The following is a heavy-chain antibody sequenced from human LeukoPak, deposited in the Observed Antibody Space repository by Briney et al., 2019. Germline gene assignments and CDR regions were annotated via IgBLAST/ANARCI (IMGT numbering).Heavy chain of an antibody. CDR1: GGSFSGYY. D-gene: IGHD2-2*01. CDR2: INHSGST. J-gene: IGHJ5*02. CDR3: ARGPNIVVVPAATQRFDP. V-gene: IGHV4-34*01. Sequence: PSETLSLTCAVYGGSFSGYYWSWIRQPPGKGLEWLGEINHSGSTNYNPSLKSRVTISVDTSKNQFSLKLSSVTAADTAVYYCARGPNIVVVPAATQRFDPWGQGTLVTVSS.